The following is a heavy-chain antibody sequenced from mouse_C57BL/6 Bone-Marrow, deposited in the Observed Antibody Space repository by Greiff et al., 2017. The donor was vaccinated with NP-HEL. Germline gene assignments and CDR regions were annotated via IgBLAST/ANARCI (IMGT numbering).Heavy chain of an antibody. J-gene: IGHJ1*03. Sequence: QVQLKQPGAELVKPGASVKLSCKASGYTFTSYWMHWVKQRPGRGLEWIGRIDPNSGGTKYNEKFKSKATLTVDKPSSTAYMQLSSLTSEDSAVYYCAREGDYYGSSYVYFDVWGTGTTVTVSS. CDR1: GYTFTSYW. CDR3: AREGDYYGSSYVYFDV. D-gene: IGHD1-1*01. V-gene: IGHV1-72*01. CDR2: IDPNSGGT.